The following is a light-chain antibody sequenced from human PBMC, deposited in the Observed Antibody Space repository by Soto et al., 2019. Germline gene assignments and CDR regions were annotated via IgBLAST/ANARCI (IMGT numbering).Light chain of an antibody. CDR3: QQYGISPT. Sequence: EIVLTQSPGTLSLSPGERATLSCRSSHSVSSNYVAWYQQKPCQAPRLLIYDVSSRATGIPDRFSGSGSGTYFTLTISRLETVDFAVYYCQQYGISPTFGQGTKVEIK. V-gene: IGKV3-20*01. CDR2: DVS. CDR1: HSVSSNY. J-gene: IGKJ1*01.